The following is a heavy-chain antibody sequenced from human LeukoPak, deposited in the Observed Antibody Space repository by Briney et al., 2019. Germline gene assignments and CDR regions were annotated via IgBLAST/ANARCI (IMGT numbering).Heavy chain of an antibody. Sequence: GGSLRLSCAASGFIFSNAWMNWVRKAPGRGLEWVGRIKSKTDGGTADYAAPVKGRFTISRDDSKKSLYLQMNSLKTEDTAVYYCTSDTTHDYGDYVGAFDMWGQGTMVTVSS. V-gene: IGHV3-15*07. D-gene: IGHD4-17*01. CDR2: IKSKTDGGTA. CDR3: TSDTTHDYGDYVGAFDM. J-gene: IGHJ3*02. CDR1: GFIFSNAW.